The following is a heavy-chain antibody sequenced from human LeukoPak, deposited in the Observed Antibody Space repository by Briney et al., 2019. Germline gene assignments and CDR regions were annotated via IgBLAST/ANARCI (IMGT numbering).Heavy chain of an antibody. CDR3: VRVLAAAGTEAFDY. CDR1: GFTLSRYG. Sequence: GGSLRLSCAASGFTLSRYGMHWIRQTPGKGLEWVALISNAGSNKYYADSVEGRFTISRDNSKNTMSLQMNSLKPEDTGVYFCVRVLAAAGTEAFDYWGQGVLVTVSS. CDR2: ISNAGSNK. J-gene: IGHJ4*02. D-gene: IGHD6-13*01. V-gene: IGHV3-30*03.